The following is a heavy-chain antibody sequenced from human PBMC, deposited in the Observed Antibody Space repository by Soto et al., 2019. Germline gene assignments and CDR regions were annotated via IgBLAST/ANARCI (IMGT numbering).Heavy chain of an antibody. Sequence: ASVKVSCKASGYTFTSYGISWVRQAPGQGLEWMGWISAYNGNTNYAQKLQGRVTMTTDTSTSTAYMELRSLRSDDTAVYYCARDRMTIFGVVTRPQLDYWGQGTLVTVSS. V-gene: IGHV1-18*01. D-gene: IGHD3-3*01. CDR1: GYTFTSYG. CDR3: ARDRMTIFGVVTRPQLDY. J-gene: IGHJ4*02. CDR2: ISAYNGNT.